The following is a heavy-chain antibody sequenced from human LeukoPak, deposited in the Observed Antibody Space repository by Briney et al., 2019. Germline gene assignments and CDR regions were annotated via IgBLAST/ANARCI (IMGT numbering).Heavy chain of an antibody. CDR3: ARDSRWELPTGYYYGMDV. CDR1: GFTFSDYY. Sequence: GGSLRLSCAASGFTFSDYYMSWIRQAPGKGLEWVSYISSSGSTIYYADSVKGRFTISRDNAKNSLYLQMNSLRAEDTAMYYCARDSRWELPTGYYYGMDVWGQGTTVTVSS. V-gene: IGHV3-11*01. J-gene: IGHJ6*02. D-gene: IGHD1-26*01. CDR2: ISSSGSTI.